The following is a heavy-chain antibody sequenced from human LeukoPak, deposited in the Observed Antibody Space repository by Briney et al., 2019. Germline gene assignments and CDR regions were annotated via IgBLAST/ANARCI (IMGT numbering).Heavy chain of an antibody. CDR2: IYYSGST. V-gene: IGHV4-59*01. CDR1: DGSINSFY. D-gene: IGHD5-18*01. J-gene: IGHJ5*02. CDR3: ARDRLGYSYERMNWFDP. Sequence: PSETLSLTCTVSDGSINSFYWSWIRQPPGKGLEWIGYIYYSGSTNYNPSLKSRVTISVDTSKNQFSLNLNSVTAEDTAVYYCARDRLGYSYERMNWFDPWGQGTLVTVSS.